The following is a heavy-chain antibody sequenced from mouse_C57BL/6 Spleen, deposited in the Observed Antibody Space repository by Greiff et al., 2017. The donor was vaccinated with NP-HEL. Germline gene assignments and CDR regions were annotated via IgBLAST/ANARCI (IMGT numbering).Heavy chain of an antibody. CDR1: GFTFSSYA. CDR2: ISSGGDYI. V-gene: IGHV5-9-1*02. Sequence: EVKVVESGEGLVKPGGSLKLSCAASGFTFSSYAMSWVRQTPEKRLEWVAYISSGGDYIYYADTVKGRFTISRDNARNTLYLQMSSLKSEDTAMYYCTRELGHYYAMDYWGQGSSVTVSS. D-gene: IGHD4-1*01. J-gene: IGHJ4*01. CDR3: TRELGHYYAMDY.